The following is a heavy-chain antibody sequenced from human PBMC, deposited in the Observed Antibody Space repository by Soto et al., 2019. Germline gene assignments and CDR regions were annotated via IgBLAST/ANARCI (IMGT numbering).Heavy chain of an antibody. CDR3: ARLSFGDQGNY. Sequence: QVQLQESGPGLVKPSETLSLTCTVSGDSMSGYYWSWIRQSPGRRLEWIGYIFHSGTTNYNPSPKSRLSRSVDASKNQFSLRVTSVTAADTAIYYCARLSFGDQGNYWGQGTLVTVSS. CDR1: GDSMSGYY. D-gene: IGHD2-21*02. V-gene: IGHV4-59*01. J-gene: IGHJ4*02. CDR2: IFHSGTT.